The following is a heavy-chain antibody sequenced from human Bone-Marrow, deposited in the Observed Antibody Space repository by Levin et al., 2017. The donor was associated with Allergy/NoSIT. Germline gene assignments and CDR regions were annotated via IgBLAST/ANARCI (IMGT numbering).Heavy chain of an antibody. CDR1: GFTFSLYS. D-gene: IGHD2-2*01. CDR2: ITGGSDTT. V-gene: IGHV3-48*01. Sequence: SCVASGFTFSLYSMHWVRQAPGKGLEWVSYITGGSDTTYYADSVRGRFTISSDNAKNSLYLQMNSLTVEDTALYYCVRDYAFGDYYYYGMDVWGQGTTVTVSS. J-gene: IGHJ6*02. CDR3: VRDYAFGDYYYYGMDV.